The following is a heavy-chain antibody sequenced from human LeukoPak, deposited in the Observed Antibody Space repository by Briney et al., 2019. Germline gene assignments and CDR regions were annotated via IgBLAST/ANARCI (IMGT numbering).Heavy chain of an antibody. D-gene: IGHD3-22*01. CDR3: ARWGALYYDSSGYYDAFDI. CDR2: IIPIFGTA. Sequence: ASVKVSCKASGGTFSSYAISWVRQAPGQGLEWMGGIIPIFGTANYAQKFQGRVTITADESTSTAYMELSSLRSEDTAVYYCARWGALYYDSSGYYDAFDIWGQGTMVTVST. CDR1: GGTFSSYA. V-gene: IGHV1-69*13. J-gene: IGHJ3*02.